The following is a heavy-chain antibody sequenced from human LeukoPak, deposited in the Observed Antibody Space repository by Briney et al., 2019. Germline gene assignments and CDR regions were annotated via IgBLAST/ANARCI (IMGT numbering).Heavy chain of an antibody. V-gene: IGHV3-11*01. D-gene: IGHD6-13*01. CDR2: ISSSGSTI. CDR1: GFTFSDYY. CDR3: ARAGEVIPDQYSSTLT. J-gene: IGHJ5*02. Sequence: KPGGSLRLSCAASGFTFSDYYMSWIRQAPGKGLEWVSYISSSGSTIYYADSVKGRFTISRDNAKNSLYLQMNSLRAEDTTVYYCARAGEVIPDQYSSTLTWGQGTLVTVSS.